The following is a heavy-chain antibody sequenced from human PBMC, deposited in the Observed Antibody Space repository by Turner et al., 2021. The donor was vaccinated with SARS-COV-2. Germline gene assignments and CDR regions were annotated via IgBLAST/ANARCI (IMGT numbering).Heavy chain of an antibody. Sequence: EVQLVVSGGRLVQPGGSLRLPCGACGFTFSSYEMNWVREAPGKGLEWVSYISTGGSTVYYADSVKGRFTISRDNAKNSLYLQMNSQRAEDTAVYYCARHYGVKSYYYYGMDVWGQGTTVTVSS. CDR2: ISTGGSTV. D-gene: IGHD4-17*01. CDR3: ARHYGVKSYYYYGMDV. CDR1: GFTFSSYE. J-gene: IGHJ6*02. V-gene: IGHV3-48*03.